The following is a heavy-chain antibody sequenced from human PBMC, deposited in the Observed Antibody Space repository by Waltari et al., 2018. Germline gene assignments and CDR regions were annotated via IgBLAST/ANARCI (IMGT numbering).Heavy chain of an antibody. CDR2: IYYSGST. J-gene: IGHJ4*02. CDR3: ARLGIAVAGVDY. Sequence: QLQLQESGPGLVKPSETLSPTCTVSGGSISSSSYYWGWIRQPPGKGLEWIGSIYYSGSTYYNPSLKSRVTISVDTSKNQFSLKLSSVTAADTAVYYCARLGIAVAGVDYWGQGTLVTVSS. CDR1: GGSISSSSYY. V-gene: IGHV4-39*01. D-gene: IGHD6-19*01.